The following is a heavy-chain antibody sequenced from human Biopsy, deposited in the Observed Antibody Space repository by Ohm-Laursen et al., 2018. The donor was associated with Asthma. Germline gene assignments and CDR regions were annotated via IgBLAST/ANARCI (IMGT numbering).Heavy chain of an antibody. V-gene: IGHV3-49*03. D-gene: IGHD6-19*01. CDR1: GFTFGDYA. CDR2: IRSKAYGGTK. CDR3: TREDYSSGWYPSGSADWFDH. Sequence: SLRLSCTASGFTFGDYAMNWFRQAPGKGLEWVGFIRSKAYGGTKEYAASAKGRYNISRDDSKSIAYLQMNSLKTEDTAVYYCTREDYSSGWYPSGSADWFDHWGQGTLVTVSS. J-gene: IGHJ5*02.